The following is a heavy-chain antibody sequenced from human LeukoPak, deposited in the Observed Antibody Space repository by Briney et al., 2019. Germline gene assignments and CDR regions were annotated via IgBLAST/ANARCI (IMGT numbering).Heavy chain of an antibody. Sequence: SETLSLTXXXSIGSMSNLYWSWIRQPPGKGLEWVGHIYFVGSTEYNTSLKRRVTISVDMSKNQFSLSLTSMSAPDTAVYYCAMHSTVLYNYSPFDYCGQGILVTVSS. CDR1: IGSMSNLY. CDR2: IYFVGST. J-gene: IGHJ4*02. CDR3: AMHSTVLYNYSPFDY. D-gene: IGHD5-18*01. V-gene: IGHV4-59*08.